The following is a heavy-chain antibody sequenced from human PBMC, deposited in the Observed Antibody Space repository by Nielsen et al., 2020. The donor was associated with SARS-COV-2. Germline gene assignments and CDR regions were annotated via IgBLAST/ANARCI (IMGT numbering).Heavy chain of an antibody. J-gene: IGHJ6*02. CDR1: GFTVSSNY. CDR2: IYSGGST. CDR3: ARDGIGYYYYGMDV. D-gene: IGHD1-26*01. V-gene: IGHV3-66*01. Sequence: GESLKISCAASGFTVSSNYMSWVRQAPGKGLEWVSVIYSGGSTYYADSVKGRFTISRDNSKNTLYLQMNSLRAEDTAVYYCARDGIGYYYYGMDVWGQGTTVTVSS.